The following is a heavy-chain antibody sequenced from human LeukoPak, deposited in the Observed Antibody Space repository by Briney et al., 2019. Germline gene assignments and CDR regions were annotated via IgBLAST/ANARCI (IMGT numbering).Heavy chain of an antibody. Sequence: SETLSLTCTVSGGSISSSSYYWGWIRQPPGKGLEWIGSIYYSGSTYYNPSLKSRVTISVDTSKNQFSLKLSSVTAADTAVYYCVKTTVTPEYFDLWGRGTLVTVSS. D-gene: IGHD4-17*01. CDR2: IYYSGST. CDR1: GGSISSSSYY. CDR3: VKTTVTPEYFDL. V-gene: IGHV4-39*01. J-gene: IGHJ2*01.